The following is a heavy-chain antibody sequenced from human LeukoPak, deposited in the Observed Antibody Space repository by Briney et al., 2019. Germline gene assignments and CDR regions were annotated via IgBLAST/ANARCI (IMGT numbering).Heavy chain of an antibody. CDR2: ISYDGSNK. Sequence: SCKASGYTFTSYYMHWVRQAPGKGLEWVAVISYDGSNKYYADSVKGRFTISRDNSKNTLYLQMNSLRAEDTAVYYCANSAGGDYGDLDFDYWGQGTLVTVSS. CDR3: ANSAGGDYGDLDFDY. CDR1: GYTFTSYY. V-gene: IGHV3-30*18. D-gene: IGHD4-17*01. J-gene: IGHJ4*02.